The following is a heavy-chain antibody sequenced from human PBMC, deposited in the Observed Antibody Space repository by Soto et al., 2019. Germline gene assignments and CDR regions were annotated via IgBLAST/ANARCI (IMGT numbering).Heavy chain of an antibody. V-gene: IGHV4-34*01. CDR3: ARIIVVVPGAMNYYYYYMDG. CDR2: INHSGST. CDR1: GGSFSGYY. D-gene: IGHD2-2*01. Sequence: QVQLQQWGAGLLKPSETLALTCAVYGGSFSGYYWSGIRQPPGKGLECIGAINHSGSTNYNPSLKRRVTMSVNTSKNQFSLKLSSVTAADTAVYYCARIIVVVPGAMNYYYYYMDGWGKGTTVTVSS. J-gene: IGHJ6*03.